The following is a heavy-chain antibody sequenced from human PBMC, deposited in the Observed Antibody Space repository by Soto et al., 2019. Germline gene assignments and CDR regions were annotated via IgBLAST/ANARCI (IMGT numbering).Heavy chain of an antibody. V-gene: IGHV4-59*01. CDR3: ARDSENPRGGFDY. CDR1: GGSISSYY. D-gene: IGHD3-10*01. J-gene: IGHJ4*02. CDR2: IYYSGST. Sequence: SETLSLTCTVSGGSISSYYWSWIRQPPGKGLEWIGYIYYSGSTNYNPSLKSRVTISVDTSKNQFSLKLSSVTAADTAVYYCARDSENPRGGFDYWGQGTLVTVSS.